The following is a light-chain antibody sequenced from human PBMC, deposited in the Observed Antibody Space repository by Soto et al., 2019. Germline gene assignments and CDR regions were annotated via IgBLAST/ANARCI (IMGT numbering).Light chain of an antibody. J-gene: IGKJ4*01. CDR3: QEYSTSPLT. CDR1: QSVKANY. CDR2: ATS. Sequence: EIVLTQSPDTLSLSPGETATLSCRASQSVKANYLGWYQQKAGQAPRLLIHATSNRATGIPDRFSGSGSGTDFTLTISRLEPEDFAVYFCQEYSTSPLTFGGGTKVEIK. V-gene: IGKV3-20*01.